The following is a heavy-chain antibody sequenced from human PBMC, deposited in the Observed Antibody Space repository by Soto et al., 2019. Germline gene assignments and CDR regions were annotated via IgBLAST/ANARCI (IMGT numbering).Heavy chain of an antibody. CDR3: ARDSMQEVVTYYYYYGMDV. J-gene: IGHJ6*02. CDR2: IKQDGSEK. Sequence: GGSLRLSCAASGFSISSFWMTWVRQAPGAGLEWVANIKQDGSEKYYVDSVSGRFTISRDNAKNSLYLEMNSLRAEDTAVYYCARDSMQEVVTYYYYYGMDVWGQGTTVTVSS. V-gene: IGHV3-7*05. CDR1: GFSISSFW. D-gene: IGHD6-13*01.